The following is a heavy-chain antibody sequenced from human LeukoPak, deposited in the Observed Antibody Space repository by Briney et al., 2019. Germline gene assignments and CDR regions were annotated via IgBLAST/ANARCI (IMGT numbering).Heavy chain of an antibody. CDR2: ISWNSGSI. CDR1: GFTFDDYA. V-gene: IGHV3-9*01. CDR3: AKVKSGSYYEGVDY. Sequence: PGGSLRLSCAASGFTFDDYAMHWVRQAPGKGLEWVSGISWNSGSIGYADSVKGRFTISRDNAKNSLYLQMNSLRAEDTALYYCAKVKSGSYYEGVDYWGQGTLVTVSS. D-gene: IGHD1-26*01. J-gene: IGHJ4*02.